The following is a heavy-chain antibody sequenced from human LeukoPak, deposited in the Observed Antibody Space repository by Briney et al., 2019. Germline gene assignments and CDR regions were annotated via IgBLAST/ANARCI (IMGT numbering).Heavy chain of an antibody. CDR2: INPNSGGT. Sequence: ASVKVSCKASGYTFTGYYMHWVRQAPGQGLEWMGWINPNSGGTNYAQKFQGRVTMTRDMSTSTVYMELSSLRSEDTAVYYCARGARSSRYYYYMDVWGKGTTVTVSS. J-gene: IGHJ6*03. CDR1: GYTFTGYY. CDR3: ARGARSSRYYYYMDV. V-gene: IGHV1-2*02. D-gene: IGHD6-13*01.